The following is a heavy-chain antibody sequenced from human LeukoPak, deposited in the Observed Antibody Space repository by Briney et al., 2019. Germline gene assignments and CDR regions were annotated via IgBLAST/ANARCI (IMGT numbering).Heavy chain of an antibody. CDR2: INHSGST. Sequence: PSETLSLTCAVYGGSFSGYYWSWIRQPPGKGLEWIGEINHSGSTNYNPSLKSRVTISVDTSKNQFSLKLSSVTAADTAVYYCARDRRSGYFGTFDYWGQGTLVTVSS. CDR1: GGSFSGYY. CDR3: ARDRRSGYFGTFDY. J-gene: IGHJ4*02. D-gene: IGHD3-3*01. V-gene: IGHV4-34*01.